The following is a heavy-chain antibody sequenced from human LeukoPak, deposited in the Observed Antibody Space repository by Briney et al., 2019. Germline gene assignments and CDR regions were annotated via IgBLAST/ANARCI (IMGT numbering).Heavy chain of an antibody. CDR3: ARDPRGLVDWFDP. D-gene: IGHD6-19*01. J-gene: IGHJ5*02. CDR1: GGSISSSSYY. CDR2: IYYSGST. V-gene: IGHV4-39*07. Sequence: SETLSFTCTVSGGSISSSSYYWGWIRQPPGKGLEWIGSIYYSGSTYYNPSLKSRVTISVDTSKNQFSLKLSSVTAADTAVYYCARDPRGLVDWFDPWGQGTLVTVSS.